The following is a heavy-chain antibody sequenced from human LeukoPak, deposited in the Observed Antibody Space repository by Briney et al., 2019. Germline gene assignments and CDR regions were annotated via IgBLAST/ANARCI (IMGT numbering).Heavy chain of an antibody. V-gene: IGHV4-59*12. CDR3: ARGRGEGRGISMVRGVRAPSYNWFDP. CDR1: GGSISSYY. D-gene: IGHD3-10*01. Sequence: SETLSLTCTVSGGSISSYYWSWIRQPPGKGLEWIGYIYYSGSTNYNPSLKSRVTISVDTSKNQFSLKLTSVTAADTAVYYCARGRGEGRGISMVRGVRAPSYNWFDPWGHGTLVTVSS. CDR2: IYYSGST. J-gene: IGHJ5*02.